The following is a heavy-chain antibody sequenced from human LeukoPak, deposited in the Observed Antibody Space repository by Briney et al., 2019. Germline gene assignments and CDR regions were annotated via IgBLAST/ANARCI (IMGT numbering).Heavy chain of an antibody. CDR2: IYSGGST. J-gene: IGHJ6*02. CDR3: ASTEYSSGWYPDYYYGMDV. Sequence: GGSLRLSCAASGFTVSSNYMSWVRQAPGKGLEWVSVIYSGGSTYYADSVKGRFTISRDNSKNTLYLQMNSLRAEDTAVYYCASTEYSSGWYPDYYYGMDVWGQGTTVTVSS. D-gene: IGHD6-13*01. V-gene: IGHV3-53*01. CDR1: GFTVSSNY.